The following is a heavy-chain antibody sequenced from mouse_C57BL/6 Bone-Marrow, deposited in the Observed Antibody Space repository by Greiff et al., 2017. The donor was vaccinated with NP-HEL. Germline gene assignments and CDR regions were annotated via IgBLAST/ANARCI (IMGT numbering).Heavy chain of an antibody. Sequence: EVQGVESGGGLVQPGGSLKLSCAASGFTFSDYYMYWVRQTPEKRLEWVAYISNGGGSTCYPDTVKGRFTIYRDNAKTSLYLQMSRLKSEDTALYYCARRQLGFSWFAYWGQGTLVTVSA. J-gene: IGHJ3*01. D-gene: IGHD4-1*02. V-gene: IGHV5-12*01. CDR3: ARRQLGFSWFAY. CDR1: GFTFSDYY. CDR2: ISNGGGST.